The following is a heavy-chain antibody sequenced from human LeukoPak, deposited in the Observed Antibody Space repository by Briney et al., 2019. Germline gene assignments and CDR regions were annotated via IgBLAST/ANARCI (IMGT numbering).Heavy chain of an antibody. CDR3: ARICPYSSGWHRDYYFDY. Sequence: GGSLRLSCAASGVTFSSYAMHWVRQAPGKGLEWVAVISYDGSNKYYADSVKGRFTISRDNSKNTLYLQMNSLRAEDTAVYYCARICPYSSGWHRDYYFDYWGQGTLVTVSS. V-gene: IGHV3-30-3*01. J-gene: IGHJ4*02. CDR2: ISYDGSNK. CDR1: GVTFSSYA. D-gene: IGHD6-19*01.